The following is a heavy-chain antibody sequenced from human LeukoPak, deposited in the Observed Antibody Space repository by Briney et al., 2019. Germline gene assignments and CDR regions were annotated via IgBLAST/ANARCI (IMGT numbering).Heavy chain of an antibody. D-gene: IGHD5-18*01. CDR3: ARGKTRRGYSYGYGGPFDY. J-gene: IGHJ4*02. CDR2: IYYSGST. Sequence: PSETLSLTCTVSGGSISSSSYYWGWIRQPPGKGLEWIGSIYYSGSTYYNPSLKSRVTISVDTSKNQFSLKLSSVTAADTAVYYCARGKTRRGYSYGYGGPFDYWGQGTLVTVSS. V-gene: IGHV4-39*01. CDR1: GGSISSSSYY.